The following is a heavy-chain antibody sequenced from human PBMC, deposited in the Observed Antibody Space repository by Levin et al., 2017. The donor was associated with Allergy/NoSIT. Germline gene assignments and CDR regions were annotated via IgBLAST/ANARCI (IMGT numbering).Heavy chain of an antibody. D-gene: IGHD6-13*01. J-gene: IGHJ3*02. CDR1: GGSISTYY. CDR2: IYYSGST. CDR3: ARELDSSDAFDI. Sequence: PSETLSLTCTVSGGSISTYYWTWIRQPPGKGLEWIGNIYYSGSTNYNPSLRRRVTISVDTSKNQFSLKLNSVTAADTAVYFCARELDSSDAFDIWGQGTMVTVSS. V-gene: IGHV4-59*01.